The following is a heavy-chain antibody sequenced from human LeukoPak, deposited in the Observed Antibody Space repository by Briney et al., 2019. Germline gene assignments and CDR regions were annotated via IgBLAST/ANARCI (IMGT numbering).Heavy chain of an antibody. CDR1: GGSFSGYY. J-gene: IGHJ4*02. V-gene: IGHV4-34*01. D-gene: IGHD2-21*01. CDR3: ARHSWSRREYFFDY. CDR2: INHSGST. Sequence: SETLSLTCAVYGGSFSGYYWSWIRQPPGKGLEWIGEINHSGSTNYNPSLKSRVTISGDTSKNQFSLKLTSVTAADTAVYYCARHSWSRREYFFDYWGQGTLVTVSS.